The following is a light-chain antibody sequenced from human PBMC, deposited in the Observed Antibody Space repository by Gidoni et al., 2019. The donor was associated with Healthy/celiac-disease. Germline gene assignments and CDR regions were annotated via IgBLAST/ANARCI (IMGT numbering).Light chain of an antibody. CDR1: QYISNY. CDR2: DAS. CDR3: QQYDNLPPFVS. J-gene: IGKJ2*03. V-gene: IGKV1-33*01. Sequence: DIQMTQSPSSLSASVGDRVTITCQASQYISNYLNWYQQKPGKAPKLLIYDASNLETGVPSRFSGSGSGTDFTFTISSLQPEDIATYYGQQYDNLPPFVSFGQGTKLEIK.